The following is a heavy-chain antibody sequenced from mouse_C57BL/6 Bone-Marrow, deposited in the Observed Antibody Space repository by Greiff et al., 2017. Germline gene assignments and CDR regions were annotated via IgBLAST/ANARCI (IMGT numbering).Heavy chain of an antibody. D-gene: IGHD2-5*01. CDR3: ARAFYSNRYYAMDY. Sequence: EVKLMESGPGMVKPSQSLSLTCTVTGYSITSGYDWHWIRHFPGNKLEWMGYISYSGSTNYNPSLKSRISITHDTSKNHFFLKLNSVTTEDTATYYCARAFYSNRYYAMDYWGQGTSVTVSS. J-gene: IGHJ4*01. CDR2: ISYSGST. CDR1: GYSITSGYD. V-gene: IGHV3-1*01.